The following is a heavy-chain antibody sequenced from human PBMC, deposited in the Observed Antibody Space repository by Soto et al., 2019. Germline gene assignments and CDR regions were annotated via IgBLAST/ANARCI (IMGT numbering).Heavy chain of an antibody. Sequence: QVQLVESGGGVVQPGRSLRLSCAASGFTFSSYGMHRVRQAPVKGLEWVAVIWYDGSNKYYADSVKGRFTISSDNSKNTLYLQKNSLRAEDTAVYYCARDFGTMIVGGTGFFDYWGQGTLVTVSS. D-gene: IGHD3-22*01. CDR3: ARDFGTMIVGGTGFFDY. CDR2: IWYDGSNK. CDR1: GFTFSSYG. V-gene: IGHV3-33*01. J-gene: IGHJ4*02.